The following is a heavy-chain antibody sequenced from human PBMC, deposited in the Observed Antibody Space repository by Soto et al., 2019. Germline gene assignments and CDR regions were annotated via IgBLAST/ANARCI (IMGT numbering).Heavy chain of an antibody. CDR3: ARAYEGDYFDY. V-gene: IGHV3-64*01. D-gene: IGHD3-16*01. Sequence: FASRLIRQAPGKGLEYASAISSNGGSTYYANSVKGRFTISRDNSKNTLYLQMGSLRSEDTAVYYCARAYEGDYFDYWGQGTLVTVPQ. CDR1: FA. CDR2: ISSNGGST. J-gene: IGHJ4*02.